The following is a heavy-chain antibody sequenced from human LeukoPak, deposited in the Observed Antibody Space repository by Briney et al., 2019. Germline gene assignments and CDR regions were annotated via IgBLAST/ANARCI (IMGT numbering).Heavy chain of an antibody. CDR1: GGSISSYY. Sequence: SETLSLTCTVSGGSISSYYWSWIRQPPGKGLEWIGSIYHSGSTYYNPSLKSRVTISVDTSKNQFSLKLSSVTAADTAVYYCARVEGARSYYYYYIDVWGKGTTVTVSS. CDR2: IYHSGST. CDR3: ARVEGARSYYYYYIDV. D-gene: IGHD1-1*01. J-gene: IGHJ6*03. V-gene: IGHV4-38-2*02.